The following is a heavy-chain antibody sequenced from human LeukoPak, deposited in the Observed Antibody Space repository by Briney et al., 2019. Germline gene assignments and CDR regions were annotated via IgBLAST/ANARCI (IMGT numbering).Heavy chain of an antibody. CDR1: GGTFSSYA. V-gene: IGHV1-69*06. CDR3: ARDLFRRRYYDSSGYFTVYYYMDV. J-gene: IGHJ6*03. Sequence: GASVKVSCKASGGTFSSYAISWVRQAPGQGLEWMGGIIPIFGTANYAQKFQGRVTITADKSTSTAYMELSSLRSGDTAVYYCARDLFRRRYYDSSGYFTVYYYMDVWGKGTTVTVSS. D-gene: IGHD3-22*01. CDR2: IIPIFGTA.